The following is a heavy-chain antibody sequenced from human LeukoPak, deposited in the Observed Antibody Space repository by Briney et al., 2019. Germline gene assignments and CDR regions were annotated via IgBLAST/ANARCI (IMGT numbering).Heavy chain of an antibody. D-gene: IGHD5-18*01. CDR2: IYYSGST. J-gene: IGHJ5*02. CDR1: GGSISSYY. V-gene: IGHV4-59*01. Sequence: PSETLSLTCTVSGGSISSYYWSWIRQPPGKGLEWIGYIYYSGSTNYNPSLKSRVTISVNTSKNQFSLKLSSVTAADTAEYYCARGLEGGYSYDRINWFDPWGQGTLVTVSS. CDR3: ARGLEGGYSYDRINWFDP.